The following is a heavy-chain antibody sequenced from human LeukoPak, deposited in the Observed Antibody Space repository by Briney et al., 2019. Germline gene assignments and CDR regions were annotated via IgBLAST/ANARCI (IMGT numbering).Heavy chain of an antibody. CDR1: GFTFSSYA. V-gene: IGHV3-23*01. J-gene: IGHJ5*02. CDR3: AKASVPGIRRPFDP. D-gene: IGHD6-19*01. CDR2: ISGSGGST. Sequence: QAGGSLRLSCAASGFTFSSYAMSWVRQAPGKGLEWVSAISGSGGSTYYADSVKGRFTISRDNSKNTLYLQMNSLTGEDTAVYYCAKASVPGIRRPFDPWGQGTLVTVSS.